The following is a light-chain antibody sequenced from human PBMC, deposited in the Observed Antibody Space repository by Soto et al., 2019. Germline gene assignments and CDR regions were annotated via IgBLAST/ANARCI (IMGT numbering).Light chain of an antibody. CDR2: DVS. V-gene: IGLV2-14*03. J-gene: IGLJ1*01. CDR3: CSYTASSTYV. CDR1: SSDVGAYNY. Sequence: QSVLTQPASVSGSPGQSITISCTGTSSDVGAYNYVSWYQQHPGKVPKLIVYDVSNWPSGVSDRFSGSKSGNTASLTISGLQAEDEADYYCCSYTASSTYVFGSGTKLTVL.